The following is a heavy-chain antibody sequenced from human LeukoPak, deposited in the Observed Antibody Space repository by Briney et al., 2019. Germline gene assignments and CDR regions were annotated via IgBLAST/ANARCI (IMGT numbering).Heavy chain of an antibody. V-gene: IGHV4-59*12. CDR3: ATGDNSFDN. J-gene: IGHJ4*02. CDR1: GGSISDSY. Sequence: SETLSLTCTVSGGSISDSYWSWIRQPPGKALEWIGYIYNTGSTNYNPSLKGRVTISVDTSKSQFSLKLTSVTAADTAVYYCATGDNSFDNWGQGTLVTVSS. D-gene: IGHD1-1*01. CDR2: IYNTGST.